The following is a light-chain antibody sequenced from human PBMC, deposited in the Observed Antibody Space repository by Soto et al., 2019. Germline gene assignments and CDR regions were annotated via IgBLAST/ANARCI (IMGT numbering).Light chain of an antibody. CDR2: GAS. J-gene: IGKJ1*01. CDR3: QHYISPSWT. Sequence: EIVLTQSPGTLSLSPGARATLSCRASQSVTSNYLAWYQQKPGQAPRLLIFGASSRATGIPDKFSGSGSGTDFTLTISRLVPDDCAVCYCQHYISPSWTFGQGNKVELK. V-gene: IGKV3-20*01. CDR1: QSVTSNY.